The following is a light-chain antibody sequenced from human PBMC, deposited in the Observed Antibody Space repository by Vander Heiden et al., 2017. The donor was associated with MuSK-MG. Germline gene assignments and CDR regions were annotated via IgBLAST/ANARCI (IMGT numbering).Light chain of an antibody. V-gene: IGKV1-5*01. CDR3: QEHHSYPYT. CDR2: DAS. Sequence: DIQMTQSPSTLPASVGDRATLTCRASQSIGSLLAWYQQRPGKAPNLLIYDASSLEPGVSSRFSGSGSGTDFTLTINGLLPDDFATYFCQEHHSYPYTFGQGTKVEI. J-gene: IGKJ2*01. CDR1: QSIGSL.